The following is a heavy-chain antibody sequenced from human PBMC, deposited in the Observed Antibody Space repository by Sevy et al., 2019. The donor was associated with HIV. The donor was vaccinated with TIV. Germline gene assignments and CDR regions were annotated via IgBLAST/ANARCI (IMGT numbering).Heavy chain of an antibody. D-gene: IGHD3-22*01. V-gene: IGHV2-5*01. J-gene: IGHJ4*02. CDR2: IYWNDDK. CDR1: GFSLSTRGVG. CDR3: ALTYYYDSSGYPFDY. Sequence: SGPTLVKPTQTLTLTCTFSGFSLSTRGVGVGWIRQPPGKALEWLALIYWNDDKRYSPSLKSRLTITKDTSKNQVVLTMTNMDPVDTATYYCALTYYYDSSGYPFDYWGQGTLVTVSS.